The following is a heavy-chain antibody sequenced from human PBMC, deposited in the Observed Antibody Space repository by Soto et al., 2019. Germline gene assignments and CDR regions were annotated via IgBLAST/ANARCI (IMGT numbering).Heavy chain of an antibody. CDR2: IGVGSSPI. D-gene: IGHD3-10*01. Sequence: QLVESGGGSVQPGGSLRLSCAAAGLRFRGFSMAWVRQAPGKGLEWVAYIGVGSSPIYYADSVQGRFTVSRDAARNSLSRQMDGLRDEDTAIYYCSGSRDGFGWGQGTLVTVS. CDR3: SGSRDGFG. V-gene: IGHV3-48*02. J-gene: IGHJ4*02. CDR1: GLRFRGFS.